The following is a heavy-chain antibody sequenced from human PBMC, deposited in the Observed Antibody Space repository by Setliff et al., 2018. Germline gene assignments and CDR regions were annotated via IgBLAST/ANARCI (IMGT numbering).Heavy chain of an antibody. J-gene: IGHJ4*02. Sequence: PSETLSLTCALSGGSISSGSYHWSWIRQPAGQGLEWVVRLHTSGSPNYNPSFKGRVTISLDTSTNQFSLNLNSVTAADTAVYYCRLWSHDYHNDYWGQGTLVT. CDR1: GGSISSGSYH. V-gene: IGHV4-61*02. CDR2: LHTSGSP. D-gene: IGHD3-16*01. CDR3: RLWSHDYHNDY.